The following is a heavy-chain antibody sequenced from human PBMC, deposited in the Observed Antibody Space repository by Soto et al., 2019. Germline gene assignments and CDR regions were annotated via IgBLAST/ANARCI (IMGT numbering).Heavy chain of an antibody. CDR1: GYTFTSYG. CDR3: ARVQMVRGVSGAFDI. D-gene: IGHD3-10*01. V-gene: IGHV1-18*01. Sequence: GASVKVSCKASGYTFTSYGISWVRQAPGQGLEWMGWISAYNGNTNYAQKLQGRVTMTTDTSTSTAYMELRSLRSDDTAVYYCARVQMVRGVSGAFDIWGQGTMVTVSS. CDR2: ISAYNGNT. J-gene: IGHJ3*02.